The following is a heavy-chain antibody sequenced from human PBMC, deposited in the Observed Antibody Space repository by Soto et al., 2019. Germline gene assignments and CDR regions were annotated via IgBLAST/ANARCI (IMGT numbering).Heavy chain of an antibody. CDR1: GYTFTSYG. D-gene: IGHD6-13*01. J-gene: IGHJ5*02. Sequence: ASVKVSCKASGYTFTSYGISWVRQAPGQGLEWMGWISAYNGNTNYAQKLQGRVTMTTDTSTSTAYMELRSLRSDDTAVYYCARDPRGSPGIAAAGTGWLDPWGQGTLVTVSS. CDR3: ARDPRGSPGIAAAGTGWLDP. CDR2: ISAYNGNT. V-gene: IGHV1-18*01.